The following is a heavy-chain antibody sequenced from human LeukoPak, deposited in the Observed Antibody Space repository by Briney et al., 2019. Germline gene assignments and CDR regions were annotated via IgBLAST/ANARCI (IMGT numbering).Heavy chain of an antibody. D-gene: IGHD3-16*02. Sequence: GGSLRLSCAASGFTFSSYAMSWVRQAPGKGLEWVSAISVSGGSTYYADSVKGRFTISRDNSKNTLYLQMNSLRAEDTAVYYCAKDVRSPLPPGIDYWGQGTLVTVSS. V-gene: IGHV3-23*01. J-gene: IGHJ4*02. CDR2: ISVSGGST. CDR1: GFTFSSYA. CDR3: AKDVRSPLPPGIDY.